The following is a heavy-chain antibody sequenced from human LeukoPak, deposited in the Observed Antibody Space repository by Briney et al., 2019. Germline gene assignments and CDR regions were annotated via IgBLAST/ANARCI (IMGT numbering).Heavy chain of an antibody. CDR1: GFTFSSYW. J-gene: IGHJ4*02. CDR2: IHGDGTNT. D-gene: IGHD4-17*01. V-gene: IGHV3-74*03. Sequence: GGSLRLSYAGSGFTFSSYWMHWVRQAPGKGLVWVSRIHGDGTNTKYANSVKGRFTITRDNAKNTLYLQMNSLRAEDTAVYYCARGYGDYVAYFDYWGQGTLVTVSS. CDR3: ARGYGDYVAYFDY.